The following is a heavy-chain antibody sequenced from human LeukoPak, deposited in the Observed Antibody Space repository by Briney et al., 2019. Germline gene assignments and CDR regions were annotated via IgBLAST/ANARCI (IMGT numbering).Heavy chain of an antibody. V-gene: IGHV4-34*01. CDR1: GWSFSAYY. J-gene: IGHJ6*03. D-gene: IGHD6-13*01. CDR3: ARGGEAGSWYAGSGYYYMDV. Sequence: PSETLSLTCAGYGWSFSAYYWSWSRQPPGKRLEWSAEINHSGSTYDNRSLESRVTISVNTSKNQFSMKLSSVTAADTAVYYCARGGEAGSWYAGSGYYYMDVWGKGTTVTVSS. CDR2: INHSGST.